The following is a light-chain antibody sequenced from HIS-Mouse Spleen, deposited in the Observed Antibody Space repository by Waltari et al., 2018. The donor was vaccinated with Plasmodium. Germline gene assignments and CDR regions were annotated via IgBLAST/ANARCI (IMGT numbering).Light chain of an antibody. CDR3: SSYAGSNNLV. CDR1: SSDVGGYNY. Sequence: QSALTQPPSASGSPGQSVTISCTGTSSDVGGYNYFSWYPQPPGKAPTLRIYEVSKRPSGVPDRFSGSKSGNTASLTVSGLQAEDEADYYCSSYAGSNNLVFGGGTKLTVL. V-gene: IGLV2-8*01. CDR2: EVS. J-gene: IGLJ3*02.